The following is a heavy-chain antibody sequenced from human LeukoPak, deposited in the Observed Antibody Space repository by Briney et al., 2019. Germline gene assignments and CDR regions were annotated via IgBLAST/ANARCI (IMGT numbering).Heavy chain of an antibody. D-gene: IGHD5-18*01. CDR1: GYTFTGYY. Sequence: ASVKVSCKASGYTFTGYYMHWVRQAPGQGLEWMGWINPNSGGTNYAQKFQGRVTMTRDTSISTAYMELSRLRSDDTAVYYCARDSDTAMGSFDYWGRGTLVTVSS. CDR2: INPNSGGT. J-gene: IGHJ4*02. CDR3: ARDSDTAMGSFDY. V-gene: IGHV1-2*02.